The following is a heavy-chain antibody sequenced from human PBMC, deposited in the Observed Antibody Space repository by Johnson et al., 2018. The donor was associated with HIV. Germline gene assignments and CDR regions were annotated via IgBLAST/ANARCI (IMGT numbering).Heavy chain of an antibody. D-gene: IGHD6-19*01. CDR3: ARDRPSGWPDAFDI. J-gene: IGHJ3*02. Sequence: VQLVESGGGLIQPGGSLRLSCAASGFTVSRNYMSWVRQAPGKGLEWVSVISSGGSTYYADSVKGRFTIPRDNSKNTLYLQMNSLRPEDTAVYYCARDRPSGWPDAFDIWGQGTMVTVSS. V-gene: IGHV3-66*03. CDR1: GFTVSRNY. CDR2: ISSGGST.